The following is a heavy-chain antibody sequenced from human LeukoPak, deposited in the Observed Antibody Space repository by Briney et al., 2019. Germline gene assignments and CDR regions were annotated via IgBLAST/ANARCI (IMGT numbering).Heavy chain of an antibody. D-gene: IGHD6-19*01. CDR1: GFTFSSYA. Sequence: GGSLRLSCAASGFTFSSYAMHWVRQAPGKGLEWVAVISYDGSNKYYADSVKGRFTISRDNSKNTLYLQMNSLRAEDTAAYYCARDWNVEQWLGYFDYWGQGTLVTVSS. CDR3: ARDWNVEQWLGYFDY. CDR2: ISYDGSNK. V-gene: IGHV3-30-3*01. J-gene: IGHJ4*02.